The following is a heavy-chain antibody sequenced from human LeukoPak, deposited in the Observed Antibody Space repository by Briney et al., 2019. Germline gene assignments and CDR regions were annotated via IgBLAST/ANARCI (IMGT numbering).Heavy chain of an antibody. CDR2: IYSGGST. V-gene: IGHV3-66*01. Sequence: GGSLRLSCAASGFTVSSNYMSWVRQAPGKGLEWVSVIYSGGSTYYADSVKGRFTISRDNSKNTLYLQMNSLRAEDTAVYYCAGDRPGIAVAGGDYWGQGTLVTVSS. J-gene: IGHJ4*02. CDR3: AGDRPGIAVAGGDY. D-gene: IGHD6-19*01. CDR1: GFTVSSNY.